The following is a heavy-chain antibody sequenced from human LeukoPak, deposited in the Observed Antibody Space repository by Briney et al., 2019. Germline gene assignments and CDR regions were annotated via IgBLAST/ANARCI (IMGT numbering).Heavy chain of an antibody. CDR3: AREAIFVVGGNWFDP. Sequence: SETLSLTCTVSGGSISSYYWSWIRQPAGKGLEWIGRIYTSGSTNYNPSLKSRVTISVDKSKNQFSLKLSSVTAADTAVYYCAREAIFVVGGNWFDPWGQGTLVTVSS. CDR2: IYTSGST. D-gene: IGHD3-3*01. CDR1: GGSISSYY. V-gene: IGHV4-4*07. J-gene: IGHJ5*02.